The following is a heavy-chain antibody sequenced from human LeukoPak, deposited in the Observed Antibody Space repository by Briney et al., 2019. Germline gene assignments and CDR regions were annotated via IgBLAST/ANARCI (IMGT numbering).Heavy chain of an antibody. CDR2: IIPILGIA. D-gene: IGHD2-2*01. Sequence: SVKVSCKASGGTFSSYAISWVRQAPGQGLEWMGRIIPILGIANYAQKFQGRVTITADKSTSTAYMELSSLRSEDTAVYYCARGQYQLLGMYNWFDLWGQGTLVTVSS. CDR3: ARGQYQLLGMYNWFDL. V-gene: IGHV1-69*04. CDR1: GGTFSSYA. J-gene: IGHJ5*02.